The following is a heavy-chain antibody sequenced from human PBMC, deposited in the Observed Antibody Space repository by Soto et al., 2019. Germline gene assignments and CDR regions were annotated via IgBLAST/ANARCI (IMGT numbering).Heavy chain of an antibody. J-gene: IGHJ6*02. CDR2: ISYDGSNK. CDR1: GFTFSSYG. V-gene: IGHV3-30*18. D-gene: IGHD3-10*01. CDR3: AKDLGSNYYGPGSLFDYYYGMDV. Sequence: QPGGSLRLSCAASGFTFSSYGMHWVRQAPGKGLEWVAVISYDGSNKYYADSVKGRFTISRDNSKNTLYLQMNSLRAEDTAVYYCAKDLGSNYYGPGSLFDYYYGMDVWGQGTTVTVSS.